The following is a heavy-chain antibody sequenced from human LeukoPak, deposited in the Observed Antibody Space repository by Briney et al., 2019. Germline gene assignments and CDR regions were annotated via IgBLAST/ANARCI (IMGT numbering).Heavy chain of an antibody. CDR2: ISAYNGNT. D-gene: IGHD6-13*01. CDR1: GYTFTSYG. V-gene: IGHV1-18*01. J-gene: IGHJ5*02. CDR3: ARPIAAAGKGIWFDP. Sequence: ASVKVSCKASGYTFTSYGISWVRQAPGQGLEWMGWISAYNGNTNYAQKLQGRVTMTTDTSTSTACMELRSLRSDDTAVYYCARPIAAAGKGIWFDPWGQGTLVTVSS.